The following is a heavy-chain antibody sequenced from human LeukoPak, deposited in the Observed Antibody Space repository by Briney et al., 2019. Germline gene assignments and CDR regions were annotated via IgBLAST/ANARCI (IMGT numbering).Heavy chain of an antibody. V-gene: IGHV4-59*08. D-gene: IGHD2-15*01. CDR1: GDSVSGVY. Sequence: SETLSLTCTVSGDSVSGVYWSWIRQPPGKGLEWIGYVYYSGDTNYNPSLKSRVTMALDTSKNQVSLRLSSVTAADTAVYYCARHPFATPFDYWGRGTLLTVSS. J-gene: IGHJ4*02. CDR3: ARHPFATPFDY. CDR2: VYYSGDT.